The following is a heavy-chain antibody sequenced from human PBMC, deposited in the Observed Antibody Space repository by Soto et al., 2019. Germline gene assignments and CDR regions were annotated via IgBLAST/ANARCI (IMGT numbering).Heavy chain of an antibody. CDR1: GGSISSGGYS. V-gene: IGHV4-30-2*01. CDR3: FWGGGGYSLYFFDY. CDR2: IYHSGST. Sequence: SETLSLTCAVSGGSISSGGYSWSWIRQPPGKGLEWIGYIYHSGSTYYNPSLKSRVTISVDRSKNQFSLKLSSVTAADTAVYYCFWGGGGYSLYFFDYRSQGTLVTGSS. D-gene: IGHD1-26*01. J-gene: IGHJ4*02.